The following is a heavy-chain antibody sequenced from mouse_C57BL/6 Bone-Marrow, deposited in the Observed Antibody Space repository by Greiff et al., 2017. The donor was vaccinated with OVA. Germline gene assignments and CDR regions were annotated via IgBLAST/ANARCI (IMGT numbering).Heavy chain of an antibody. CDR2: IYPGDGDT. V-gene: IGHV1-80*01. CDR3: ARDILGSTTDIYYAMDY. J-gene: IGHJ4*01. D-gene: IGHD1-1*01. CDR1: GYAFSSYW. Sequence: VHLVESGAELVKPGASVKISCKASGYAFSSYWMNWVKQRPGKGLAWIGQIYPGDGDTNYNGKFKGKATLTADKSSSTAYMQLSSLTSEDSAVYFCARDILGSTTDIYYAMDYWGQGTSVTVSS.